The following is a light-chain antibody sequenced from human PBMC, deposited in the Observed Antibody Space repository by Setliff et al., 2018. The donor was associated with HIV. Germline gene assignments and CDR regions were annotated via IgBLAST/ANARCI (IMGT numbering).Light chain of an antibody. Sequence: QSALTQPASVSGSPGQSITISCTGSSSDVGSYNFVSWYQQHPGKAPKLMIYQVNKRPSGVSNRFSGSKSGNTASLTISGLQAEDETDYYCCSYAGTNTYVFGTGTKVTVL. V-gene: IGLV2-23*02. J-gene: IGLJ1*01. CDR2: QVN. CDR3: CSYAGTNTYV. CDR1: SSDVGSYNF.